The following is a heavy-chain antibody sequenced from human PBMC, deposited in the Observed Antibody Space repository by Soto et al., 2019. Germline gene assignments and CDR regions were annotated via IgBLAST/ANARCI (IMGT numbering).Heavy chain of an antibody. CDR2: ISAYDGNT. CDR3: ARGDGVVPAATFDY. J-gene: IGHJ4*02. Sequence: QVQLVQSGAEVEKPGASVRVSCKASGYTFTSYGISWVRQAPGQGLEWTGWISAYDGNTNYAQKFQGRVTMTTDTSTSTAYMELRSLRSDDTAVYYCARGDGVVPAATFDYWGQGTLVTVSS. CDR1: GYTFTSYG. V-gene: IGHV1-18*01. D-gene: IGHD2-2*01.